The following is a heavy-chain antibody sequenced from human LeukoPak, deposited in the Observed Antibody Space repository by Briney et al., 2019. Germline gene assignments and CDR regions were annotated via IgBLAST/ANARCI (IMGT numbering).Heavy chain of an antibody. V-gene: IGHV1-69*04. CDR2: IIPIFGIA. Sequence: SVKVSCKASGGTFSSYAISWVRRAPGQGLEWMGRIIPIFGIANYAQKFQGRVTITADKSTSTAYMELSSLRSEDTAVYYCARDFTPRDGYNYEAYFDYWGQGTLVTVSS. CDR1: GGTFSSYA. CDR3: ARDFTPRDGYNYEAYFDY. D-gene: IGHD5-24*01. J-gene: IGHJ4*02.